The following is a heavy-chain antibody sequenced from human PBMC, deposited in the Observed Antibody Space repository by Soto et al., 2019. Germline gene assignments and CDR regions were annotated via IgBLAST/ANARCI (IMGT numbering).Heavy chain of an antibody. CDR2: VYYTGST. CDR1: IASYY. Sequence: IASYYWSGIRQHTGKGLEWIGYVYYTGSTLYNPSLKSRVTISVDMSKKEFSLRLSSVIAADTAVYYWAITHTIATWIYYWCMGTQVTVSS. D-gene: IGHD3-10*01. V-gene: IGHV4-59*03. J-gene: IGHJ4*02. CDR3: AITHTIATWIYY.